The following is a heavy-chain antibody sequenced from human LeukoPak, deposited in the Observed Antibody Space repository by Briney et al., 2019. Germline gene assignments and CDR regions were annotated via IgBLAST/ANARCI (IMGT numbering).Heavy chain of an antibody. Sequence: PGGSLRLSCAASGFTFSSYWMSWVRQAPGKGLEWVANIKQDGSEKYYVDSVKGRFTISRDNAKNSLYLQMNSLRAEDTAVYYCARDLGMVATETFDYWGQGTLVTVSS. CDR3: ARDLGMVATETFDY. CDR1: GFTFSSYW. V-gene: IGHV3-7*01. CDR2: IKQDGSEK. J-gene: IGHJ4*02. D-gene: IGHD5-12*01.